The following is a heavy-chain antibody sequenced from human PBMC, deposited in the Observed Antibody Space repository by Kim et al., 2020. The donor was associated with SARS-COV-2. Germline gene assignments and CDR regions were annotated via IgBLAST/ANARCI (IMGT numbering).Heavy chain of an antibody. Sequence: NPSLNSRVTISVDTSKNQFSLKVSSVTAADTAVYYCARVESPNHRLGFDPWGQGILVIVSS. D-gene: IGHD6-25*01. V-gene: IGHV4-30-2*05. CDR3: ARVESPNHRLGFDP. J-gene: IGHJ5*02.